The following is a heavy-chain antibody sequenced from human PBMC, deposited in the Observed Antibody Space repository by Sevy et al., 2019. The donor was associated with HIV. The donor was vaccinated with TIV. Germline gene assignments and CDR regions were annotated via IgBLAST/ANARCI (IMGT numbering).Heavy chain of an antibody. CDR3: ASRSVVNSYYYYGMDV. V-gene: IGHV1-2*02. CDR1: GYTFTGYY. Sequence: ASVKVSCKASGYTFTGYYMHWVRQAPGQGLEWMGWINPNSGGTNYAQKFQGRVTMTRDTSNSTAYMELGRLRSDETAVYYCASRSVVNSYYYYGMDVWGQGTTVTVSS. D-gene: IGHD2-15*01. CDR2: INPNSGGT. J-gene: IGHJ6*02.